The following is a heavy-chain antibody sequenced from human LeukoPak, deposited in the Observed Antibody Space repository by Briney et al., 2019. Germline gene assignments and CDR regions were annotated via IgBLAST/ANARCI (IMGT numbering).Heavy chain of an antibody. CDR1: GFTVSSDY. CDR2: VYSGGST. D-gene: IGHD3-10*01. J-gene: IGHJ6*02. Sequence: GGSLRLSCAASGFTVSSDYMTWVRQAPGKGLEWVSFVYSGGSTYYEDSVKGRFTISRDSSKNTLFLQMNSLRVGDTAVYYCARGSGTITMVRGVFYGMDVWGQGTTVTVSS. CDR3: ARGSGTITMVRGVFYGMDV. V-gene: IGHV3-53*01.